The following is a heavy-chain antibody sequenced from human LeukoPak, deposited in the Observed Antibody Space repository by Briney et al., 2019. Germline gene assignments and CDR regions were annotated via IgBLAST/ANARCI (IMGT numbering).Heavy chain of an antibody. CDR2: IPIFGTA. J-gene: IGHJ4*02. D-gene: IGHD6-19*01. CDR3: ARDSGRGVAGNLDY. V-gene: IGHV1-69*01. Sequence: IPIFGTANYAQKFQGRVTITADESTSTAYMELSSLRSEDTAVYYCARDSGRGVAGNLDYWGQGTLVTVSS.